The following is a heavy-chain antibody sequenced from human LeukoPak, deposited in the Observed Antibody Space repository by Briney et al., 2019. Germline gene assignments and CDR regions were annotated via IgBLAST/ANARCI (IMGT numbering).Heavy chain of an antibody. D-gene: IGHD2-2*02. Sequence: GESLKISCKGSGYSFTNYWIGWVRQMPGKGLEWMGIIYPGDSDTRYSPSFQGQITISADKSINTAYLQWSSLKASDTAMYYCARGPAAIHYYYYMDVWGKGTTVTVSS. CDR1: GYSFTNYW. CDR3: ARGPAAIHYYYYMDV. CDR2: IYPGDSDT. V-gene: IGHV5-51*01. J-gene: IGHJ6*03.